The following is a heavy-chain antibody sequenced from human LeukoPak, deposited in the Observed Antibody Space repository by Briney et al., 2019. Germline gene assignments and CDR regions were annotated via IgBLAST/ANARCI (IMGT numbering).Heavy chain of an antibody. CDR3: ARVHHDFWSGYCCAVDY. J-gene: IGHJ4*02. CDR1: GGSISSGGYY. V-gene: IGHV4-30-2*01. CDR2: IYHSGST. D-gene: IGHD3-3*01. Sequence: KPSETLSLTCTVSGGSISSGGYYWSWIRQPPGKGLEWIGYIYHSGSTYYNPSLKSRVTISVDRSKNQFSLKLSSVTAADTAVYYCARVHHDFWSGYCCAVDYWGQGTLVTVSS.